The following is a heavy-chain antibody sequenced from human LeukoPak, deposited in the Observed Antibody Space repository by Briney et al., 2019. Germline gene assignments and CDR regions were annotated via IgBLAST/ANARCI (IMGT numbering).Heavy chain of an antibody. V-gene: IGHV1-69-2*01. J-gene: IGHJ6*03. CDR2: VDPEDGET. D-gene: IGHD3-9*01. CDR1: GYTFTDYY. CDR3: ATAPPSYDILTGPTKDYMDV. Sequence: ATVKISCKVSGYTFTDYYMHWVQQAPGKGLEWMGLVDPEDGETIYAEKFQGRVTITADTSTDTAYMELGSLRSEDTAVYYCATAPPSYDILTGPTKDYMDVWGKGTTVTVSS.